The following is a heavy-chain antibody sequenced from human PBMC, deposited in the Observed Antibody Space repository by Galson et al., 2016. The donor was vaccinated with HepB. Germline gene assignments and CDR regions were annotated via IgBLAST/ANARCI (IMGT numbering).Heavy chain of an antibody. J-gene: IGHJ6*02. CDR2: ISYSGST. CDR1: GGSISSGYYY. V-gene: IGHV4-31*03. CDR3: ARDHCTGGVCYSSPWYYGMDV. D-gene: IGHD2-8*02. Sequence: TLSLTCTVSGGSISSGYYYWSWIRQLPGKGLEWIVYISYSGSTDYNPSLQSRVTISADTSKNQLSLMLSSVTAADTAVYFCARDHCTGGVCYSSPWYYGMDVWGQGTTVTVSS.